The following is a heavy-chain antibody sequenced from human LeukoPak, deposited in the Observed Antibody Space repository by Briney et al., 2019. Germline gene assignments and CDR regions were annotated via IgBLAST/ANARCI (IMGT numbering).Heavy chain of an antibody. Sequence: GGSLRLSCAASGFTFSNSAIHWVRQAPGKGLEWVSFISSEGKDRNYVKSVKGRFTISRDNAKNTLYLQMNSLRAEDTAVYYCASASSHRIAAGGDYWGQGTLVTVSS. V-gene: IGHV3-30*07. CDR3: ASASSHRIAAGGDY. D-gene: IGHD6-13*01. CDR1: GFTFSNSA. J-gene: IGHJ4*02. CDR2: ISSEGKDR.